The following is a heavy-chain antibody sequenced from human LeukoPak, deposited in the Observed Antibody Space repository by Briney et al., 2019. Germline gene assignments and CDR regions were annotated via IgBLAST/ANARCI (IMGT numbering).Heavy chain of an antibody. V-gene: IGHV4-59*01. CDR1: GVSISSYY. J-gene: IGHJ4*02. CDR3: ARSGGYSSPQNY. CDR2: IYYTGST. Sequence: PSETLSLTCTVSGVSISSYYWSWIRQPPGKGLEWIGYIYYTGSTNYNPSLKSRVTISVDTSENQFSLKLSSVTAADTAVYYCARSGGYSSPQNYWGQGTLVTVSS. D-gene: IGHD6-19*01.